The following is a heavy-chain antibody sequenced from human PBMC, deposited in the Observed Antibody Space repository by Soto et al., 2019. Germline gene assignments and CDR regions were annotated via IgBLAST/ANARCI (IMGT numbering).Heavy chain of an antibody. CDR3: ARATTCGGDCDFDAFDI. Sequence: ASVKVSCKASGYTFTSYDINWVRQATGQGLEWMGWMNPNSGNTGYAQKFQGRVTMTRNTSISTAYMELSSLRSEDTAVYYCARATTCGGDCDFDAFDIWGQGTMVTVSS. D-gene: IGHD2-21*01. CDR2: MNPNSGNT. V-gene: IGHV1-8*01. J-gene: IGHJ3*02. CDR1: GYTFTSYD.